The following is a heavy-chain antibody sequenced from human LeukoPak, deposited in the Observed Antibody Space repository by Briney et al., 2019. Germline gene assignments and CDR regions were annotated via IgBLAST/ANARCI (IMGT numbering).Heavy chain of an antibody. CDR3: ARDPYSRSGYLP. V-gene: IGHV4-34*01. J-gene: IGHJ5*02. D-gene: IGHD6-13*01. Sequence: PSETLSLTCAVYGGSFSGYYWSWIRQPPGKGLEWIGEINHSGSTNYNPSLKSRVTISVDTSKNQFSLKLSSVTAADTAVYYCARDPYSRSGYLPWGQGTLVTVSS. CDR1: GGSFSGYY. CDR2: INHSGST.